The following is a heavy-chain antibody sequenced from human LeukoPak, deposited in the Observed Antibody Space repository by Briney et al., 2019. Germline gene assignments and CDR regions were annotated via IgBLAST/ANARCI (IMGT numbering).Heavy chain of an antibody. CDR3: ARDPVVDSSGWYFDY. J-gene: IGHJ4*02. V-gene: IGHV3-33*01. CDR1: GFTFSSYG. Sequence: GGSLRLSCAASGFTFSSYGMHWVRQAPGKGLERVAVIWYDGSNKYYADSVKGRFTISRDNSKNTLYLQMNSLRAEDTAVYYCARDPVVDSSGWYFDYWGQGTLVTVSS. D-gene: IGHD6-19*01. CDR2: IWYDGSNK.